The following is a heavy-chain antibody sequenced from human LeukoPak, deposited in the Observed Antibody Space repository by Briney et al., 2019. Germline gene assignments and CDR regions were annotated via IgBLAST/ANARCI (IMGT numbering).Heavy chain of an antibody. J-gene: IGHJ4*02. CDR2: VNHSGST. V-gene: IGHV4-34*01. CDR3: ARSFYGRFDYYGSGRPSADY. CDR1: GVSFSGYY. D-gene: IGHD3-10*01. Sequence: SETLSLTCAVYGVSFSGYYWSWLRQPPGKGLEWLGEVNHSGSTNYNPSLKSRVTISVDTSKNQFSLKLSSVTAADTAVYYCARSFYGRFDYYGSGRPSADYWGQGTLVTVSS.